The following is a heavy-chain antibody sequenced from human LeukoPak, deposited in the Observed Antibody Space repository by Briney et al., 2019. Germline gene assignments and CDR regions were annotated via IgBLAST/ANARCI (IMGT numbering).Heavy chain of an antibody. CDR2: IDPNSDNI. CDR3: ARSAYNYGYVYFDH. Sequence: VASVKVSCKASGYTFTGCFIHYVRQAPGQGLEWMGWIDPNSDNIRYSETFEDRVTMTRDTSTNTAYMELSWLRSDDTAVYYCARSAYNYGYVYFDHWGQGTLVIVSS. J-gene: IGHJ4*02. CDR1: GYTFTGCF. V-gene: IGHV1-2*02. D-gene: IGHD5-24*01.